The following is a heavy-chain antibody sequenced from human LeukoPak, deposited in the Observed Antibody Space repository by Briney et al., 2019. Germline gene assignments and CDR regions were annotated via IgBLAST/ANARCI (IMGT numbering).Heavy chain of an antibody. CDR1: GGSFSGYY. D-gene: IGHD3-3*01. CDR2: INHSGST. V-gene: IGHV4-34*01. J-gene: IGHJ6*03. Sequence: SETLSLTCAVYGGSFSGYYWSWIRQPPGKGLEWIGEINHSGSTNYNPSLKSRVTISVDTSKNQFSLKLSSVTAADTAVYYCARVIWATHLTISYYYMDVWGKGTTVTVSS. CDR3: ARVIWATHLTISYYYMDV.